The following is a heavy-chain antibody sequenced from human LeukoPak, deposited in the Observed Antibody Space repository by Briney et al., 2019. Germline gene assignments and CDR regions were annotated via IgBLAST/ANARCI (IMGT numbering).Heavy chain of an antibody. CDR2: ISSSSYI. CDR3: ARGHQQQLVLGAFDI. D-gene: IGHD6-13*01. Sequence: GGSLRLSCAASGFTLSSYSMNWVRQAPGKGLEWVSSISSSSYIYYADSVKGRFTISRDNAKNSLYLQMNSLRAEDTAVYYCARGHQQQLVLGAFDIWGQGTMVTVSS. V-gene: IGHV3-21*01. CDR1: GFTLSSYS. J-gene: IGHJ3*02.